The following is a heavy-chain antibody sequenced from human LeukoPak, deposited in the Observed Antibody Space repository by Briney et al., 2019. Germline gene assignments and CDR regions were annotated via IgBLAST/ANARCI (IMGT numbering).Heavy chain of an antibody. D-gene: IGHD3-16*01. CDR1: GTYW. Sequence: GGSLRLSCAASGTYWMHWVRQAPGKGLEWVSSISSSSGYIYYADSVKGRFTISRDNAKNSLYLQMNSLRAEDTAVYYCARDPGDGDYWGQGTLVTVSS. CDR2: ISSSSGYI. V-gene: IGHV3-21*01. J-gene: IGHJ4*02. CDR3: ARDPGDGDY.